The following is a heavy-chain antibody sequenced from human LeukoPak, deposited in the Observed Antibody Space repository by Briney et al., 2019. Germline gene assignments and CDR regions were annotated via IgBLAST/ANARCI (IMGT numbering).Heavy chain of an antibody. Sequence: PSETLSLTCTVSGGSISSGGYYWSWIRQHPGKGLEWIGYIYYSGSTYYNPSLKSRVTISVDTSKNQFSLKLSSVTAADTAVYYCARVSTVTTVPYFDYWGQGTLVTVSS. CDR3: ARVSTVTTVPYFDY. J-gene: IGHJ4*02. D-gene: IGHD4-17*01. CDR2: IYYSGST. V-gene: IGHV4-31*03. CDR1: GGSISSGGYY.